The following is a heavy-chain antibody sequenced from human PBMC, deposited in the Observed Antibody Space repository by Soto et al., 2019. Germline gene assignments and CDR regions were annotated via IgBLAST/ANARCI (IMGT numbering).Heavy chain of an antibody. Sequence: EVQLVESGGGLVQPGESLRLSCAASGFTFSNHWINWIRQTPGRGLEWLAVIKQDGSEKYYVDSVKGRFTVSRDNAMNSAYLQMNSLRVDDTAVYYCARDWYMDYWRQGTLVTVSS. J-gene: IGHJ4*02. CDR3: ARDWYMDY. D-gene: IGHD1-20*01. CDR1: GFTFSNHW. CDR2: IKQDGSEK. V-gene: IGHV3-7*04.